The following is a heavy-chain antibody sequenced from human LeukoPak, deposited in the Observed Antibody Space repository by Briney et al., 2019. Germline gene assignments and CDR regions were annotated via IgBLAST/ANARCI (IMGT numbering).Heavy chain of an antibody. J-gene: IGHJ4*02. CDR3: ARLTGGYCSGDSCYSTLDY. CDR1: GYTFTTYC. D-gene: IGHD2-15*01. CDR2: IYPGDSAT. Sequence: GESLKISCKGSGYTFTTYCIGWVRQMPGKGLEWMGIIYPGDSATRYSPSFQGQVTISADKSIGTAYLQWSSLKASDTAMYYCARLTGGYCSGDSCYSTLDYWGQGTLVTVSS. V-gene: IGHV5-51*01.